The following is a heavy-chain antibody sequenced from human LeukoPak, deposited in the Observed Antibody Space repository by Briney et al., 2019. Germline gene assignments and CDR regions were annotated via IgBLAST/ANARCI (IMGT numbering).Heavy chain of an antibody. J-gene: IGHJ4*02. CDR3: AGARIMITFGGVIVIFDY. CDR2: INHSGST. D-gene: IGHD3-16*02. CDR1: GGSFSGYY. V-gene: IGHV4-34*01. Sequence: SETLSLTCAVYGGSFSGYYWSWIRQPPGKGLEWIGEINHSGSTNYNPSLKSRVTTSVDTSKNQFSLKLSSVTAADTAVYYCAGARIMITFGGVIVIFDYWGQGTLVTVSS.